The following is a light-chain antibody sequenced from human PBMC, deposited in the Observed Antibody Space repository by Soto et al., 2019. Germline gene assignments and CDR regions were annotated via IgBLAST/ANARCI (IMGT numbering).Light chain of an antibody. CDR3: QQYDKLPPWT. J-gene: IGKJ2*02. CDR2: DAS. V-gene: IGKV1-33*01. CDR1: QDIRHY. Sequence: DIQMTESPSSLSASVGDRVTITCQASQDIRHYLNWYQQKPGKAPKVLIHDASNLEEGVPSRFSGSGSGTDFTLTISSLQPEDIATYYCQQYDKLPPWTFGQGTKLEIK.